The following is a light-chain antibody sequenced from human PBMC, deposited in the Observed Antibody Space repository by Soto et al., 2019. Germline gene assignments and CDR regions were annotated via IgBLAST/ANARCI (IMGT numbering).Light chain of an antibody. CDR2: DVS. Sequence: QSALTQPASVSGSPGQWITISCTGTSSDVGGYNYVSWYQQHPGKAPKLMIYDVSNRPSGVSNRFSGSKSGNTASLTISGLQAEDEADYYCSSYTSSSTPLVFGTGTKLTVL. V-gene: IGLV2-14*01. CDR3: SSYTSSSTPLV. J-gene: IGLJ1*01. CDR1: SSDVGGYNY.